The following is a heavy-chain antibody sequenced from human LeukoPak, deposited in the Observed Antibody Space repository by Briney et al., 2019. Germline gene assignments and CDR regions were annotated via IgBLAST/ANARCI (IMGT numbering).Heavy chain of an antibody. CDR1: GGSISSYY. D-gene: IGHD3-16*02. V-gene: IGHV4-59*01. Sequence: KPSETLSLTCTVSGGSISSYYWSWIRQPPGKGLEWIGYIYYSGSTNYNPSLKSRVTISVDTSKNQFSLKLSSVTAADTAVYYCARGSMITFGGVIVPFDYWGQGTLGTVSS. CDR2: IYYSGST. CDR3: ARGSMITFGGVIVPFDY. J-gene: IGHJ4*02.